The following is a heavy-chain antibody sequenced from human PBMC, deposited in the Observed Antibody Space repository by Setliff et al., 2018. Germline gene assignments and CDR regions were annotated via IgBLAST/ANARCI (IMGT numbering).Heavy chain of an antibody. J-gene: IGHJ4*02. CDR1: GGTFSSYA. V-gene: IGHV1-69*06. Sequence: SVKVSCKASGGTFSSYAISWVRQAPGQGLEWMGGIIPIFGTANYAQKFQGRVTITADKSTSTAYMELSGLRSDDTAVYFCARDQGHGITAAGPDFWGQGTLVTVSS. CDR2: IIPIFGTA. D-gene: IGHD6-13*01. CDR3: ARDQGHGITAAGPDF.